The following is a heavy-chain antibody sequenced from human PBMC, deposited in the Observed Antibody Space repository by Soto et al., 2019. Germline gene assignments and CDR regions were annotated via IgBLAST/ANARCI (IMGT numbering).Heavy chain of an antibody. V-gene: IGHV3-7*05. CDR2: IKQDGREK. CDR3: ARDAYSTKATFDF. J-gene: IGHJ4*02. D-gene: IGHD2-15*01. Sequence: EVQLVESGGGLVQPGGSLRLSCAASGFTFSVSWMSWVRQAPGKGLEWVANIKQDGREKYYVDSVKGRFTISRDNAKNLLYLQMNSLRAEDTAVYYCARDAYSTKATFDFWGQGTLVTVSS. CDR1: GFTFSVSW.